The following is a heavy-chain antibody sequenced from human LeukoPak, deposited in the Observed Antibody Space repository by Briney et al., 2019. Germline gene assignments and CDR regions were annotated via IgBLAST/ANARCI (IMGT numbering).Heavy chain of an antibody. Sequence: ASVKVSCKASGYTFTSYDINWVRQATGQGLEWMGWMNPNSGNTGYAQKFQGRVTMTRNTSISTAYMELSSLRSEDTAVYYCARDLRSGFGFGELLLDYWGQGTLVTVSS. CDR2: MNPNSGNT. V-gene: IGHV1-8*01. CDR3: ARDLRSGFGFGELLLDY. J-gene: IGHJ4*02. D-gene: IGHD3-10*01. CDR1: GYTFTSYD.